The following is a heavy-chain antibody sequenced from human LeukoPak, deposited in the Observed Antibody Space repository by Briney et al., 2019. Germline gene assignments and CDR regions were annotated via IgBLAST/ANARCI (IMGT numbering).Heavy chain of an antibody. D-gene: IGHD3-22*01. CDR3: ARGGPTYYYDSSGYPLDY. J-gene: IGHJ4*02. Sequence: PSETLSLTRTVSGGSISSSSYYWGWIRQPPGKGLEWIGSLFYSGSTYYNPSLKSRVTMSVDTSKNQFSLKMNSATAADTAVYFCARGGPTYYYDSSGYPLDYWGQGTLVTVSS. V-gene: IGHV4-39*07. CDR2: LFYSGST. CDR1: GGSISSSSYY.